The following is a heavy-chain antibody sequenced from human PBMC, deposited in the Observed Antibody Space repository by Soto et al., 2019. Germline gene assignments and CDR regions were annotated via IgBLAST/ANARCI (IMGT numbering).Heavy chain of an antibody. CDR2: IKEDGSEI. J-gene: IGHJ4*02. CDR1: GFTFSHSW. CDR3: AGDDWGPAHI. V-gene: IGHV3-7*04. D-gene: IGHD2-2*01. Sequence: EMHLVESGGDLVQPGGSLRLSCAASGFTFSHSWMSWVRQAPGKGLEWVANIKEDGSEIHYVDSVKGRFTISRDNAKNCLYLQMSSLRVEDTGVYHCAGDDWGPAHIRGQGTPVTVSS.